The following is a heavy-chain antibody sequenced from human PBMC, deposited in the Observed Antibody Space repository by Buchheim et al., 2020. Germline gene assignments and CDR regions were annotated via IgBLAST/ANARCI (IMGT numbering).Heavy chain of an antibody. J-gene: IGHJ6*02. CDR3: ARHFSYDSSGYKPNYYYGMDV. V-gene: IGHV3-7*01. D-gene: IGHD3-22*01. CDR1: GFTFSSYW. Sequence: EVQLVKSGGGLVQPGGSLRLSCAASGFTFSSYWMSWVRQAPGKGLEWVANIKQDGSEKYYVDSVKGRFTISRDNAKNSLYLQMNSLRAEDTAVYYCARHFSYDSSGYKPNYYYGMDVWGQGTT. CDR2: IKQDGSEK.